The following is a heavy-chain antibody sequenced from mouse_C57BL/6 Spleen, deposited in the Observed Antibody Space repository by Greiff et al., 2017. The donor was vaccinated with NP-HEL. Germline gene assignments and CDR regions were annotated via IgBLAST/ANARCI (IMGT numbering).Heavy chain of an antibody. J-gene: IGHJ4*01. CDR2: IDPSDSYT. Sequence: QVQLQQSGAELVKPGASVKLSCKASGYTFTSYWMQWVKQRPGQGLEWIGEIDPSDSYTNSNQKFKGKATLTVDTSSSTAYMQLSSLTSEDSAVYYGARWWLRRGGYYAMDYWGQGTSVTVSS. V-gene: IGHV1-50*01. CDR3: ARWWLRRGGYYAMDY. D-gene: IGHD2-2*01. CDR1: GYTFTSYW.